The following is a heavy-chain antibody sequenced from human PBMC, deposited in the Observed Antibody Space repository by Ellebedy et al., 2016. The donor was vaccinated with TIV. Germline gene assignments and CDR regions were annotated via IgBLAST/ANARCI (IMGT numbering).Heavy chain of an antibody. V-gene: IGHV1-3*01. CDR2: INPDNGNT. Sequence: ASVQVSCXASGYTFTTHNIHWVRQAPGHRLEWMGKINPDNGNTKYSEKFQGRVSITRDTSASTAYMELSSLRSEDTAVYYCARDGILGGNGADYWGQGTVVTVSS. D-gene: IGHD1-26*01. CDR1: GYTFTTHN. CDR3: ARDGILGGNGADY. J-gene: IGHJ4*02.